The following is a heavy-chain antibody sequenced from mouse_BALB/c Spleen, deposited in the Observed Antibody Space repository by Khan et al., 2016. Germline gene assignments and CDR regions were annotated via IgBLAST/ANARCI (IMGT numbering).Heavy chain of an antibody. CDR1: GFSLTSYG. D-gene: IGHD1-1*01. CDR2: IWSGGST. V-gene: IGHV2-2*02. J-gene: IGHJ4*01. Sequence: QVQLKQSGPGLVQPSQSLSITCTVSGFSLTSYGVHWVRQSPGKGLEWLGVIWSGGSTDYNAAFISRLSISKDNSKSQVFFKMNSLQANDTAIYYCARSANYYGSSYFYAMDYWGQGTSVTVSS. CDR3: ARSANYYGSSYFYAMDY.